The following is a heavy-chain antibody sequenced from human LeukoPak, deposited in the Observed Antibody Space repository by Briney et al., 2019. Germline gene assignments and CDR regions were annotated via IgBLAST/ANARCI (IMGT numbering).Heavy chain of an antibody. CDR2: IHHSGTT. Sequence: SETLSLTCAVYGGSFSDSYWTWVRQRPGKGLEWIGEIHHSGTTNFNPSLQSRVSISVDTAKNQFFLRVASMTAADTALYYCARGRKVSGVRRINWARHENYFFYYIDVWGKGTSVSVSS. J-gene: IGHJ6*03. CDR3: ARGRKVSGVRRINWARHENYFFYYIDV. V-gene: IGHV4-34*01. D-gene: IGHD1-14*01. CDR1: GGSFSDSY.